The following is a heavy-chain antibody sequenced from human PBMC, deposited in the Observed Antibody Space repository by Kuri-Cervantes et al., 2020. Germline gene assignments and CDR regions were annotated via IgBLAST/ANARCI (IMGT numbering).Heavy chain of an antibody. CDR3: ARGSGYSVY. CDR1: GFTFSSYE. CDR2: IKQDGSEK. J-gene: IGHJ4*02. D-gene: IGHD5-12*01. Sequence: GESLKISCAASGFTFSSYEMNWVRQAPGKGLEWVANIKQDGSEKYYVDSVKGRFTISRDNAKNSLYLQMNSLRAEDTAVYYCARGSGYSVYWGQGTLVTVSS. V-gene: IGHV3-7*01.